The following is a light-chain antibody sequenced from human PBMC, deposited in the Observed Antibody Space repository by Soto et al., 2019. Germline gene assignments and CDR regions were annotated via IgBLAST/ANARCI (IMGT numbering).Light chain of an antibody. CDR1: SSDVGGYNY. CDR2: EVN. Sequence: QSALTQPPSASGSPGQSVTISCTGTSSDVGGYNYVSWYQQHPGKVPKLMISEVNKRPSGVPDRFSGSKSGNTASLTVSGLQAEDEADYYCSSYAGRNNLVFGGGTKLTVL. J-gene: IGLJ2*01. V-gene: IGLV2-8*01. CDR3: SSYAGRNNLV.